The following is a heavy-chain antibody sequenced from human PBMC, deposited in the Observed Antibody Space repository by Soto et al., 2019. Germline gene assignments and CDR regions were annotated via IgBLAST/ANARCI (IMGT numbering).Heavy chain of an antibody. CDR2: IYHSGRT. J-gene: IGHJ5*02. D-gene: IGHD4-17*01. CDR3: ARDSGYYPLMP. Sequence: KTSETLSLICAVSGGSISTGDYSWSWIRQPPGKGLEWIGYIYHSGRTYYNPSLKSRVTISVDRSTNQFSLKLSSVTAADTAVYYCARDSGYYPLMPWGQGTLVTVSS. CDR1: GGSISTGDYS. V-gene: IGHV4-30-2*01.